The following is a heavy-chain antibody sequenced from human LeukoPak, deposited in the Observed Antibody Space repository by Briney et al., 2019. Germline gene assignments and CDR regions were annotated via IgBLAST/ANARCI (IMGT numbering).Heavy chain of an antibody. CDR1: GFSFSSYW. Sequence: GGSLRLSCVASGFSFSSYWMHWVRQAPGKGLEWVANIKQDGSERFYVGSVKGRFTISRDNAKKSLYLRMDGLRVEDTAVYYCASDFVVDFWGQGTLVTVSS. D-gene: IGHD2-21*01. CDR3: ASDFVVDF. J-gene: IGHJ4*02. V-gene: IGHV3-7*01. CDR2: IKQDGSER.